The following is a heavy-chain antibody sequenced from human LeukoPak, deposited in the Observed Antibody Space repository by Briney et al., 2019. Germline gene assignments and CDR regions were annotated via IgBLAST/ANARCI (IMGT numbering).Heavy chain of an antibody. CDR2: INPNSGGT. V-gene: IGHV1-2*02. Sequence: ASVKVSCKASGYTFTGYYMHWVRQAPGQGLEWTGWINPNSGGTNYAQKFQGRVTITADKSTSTAYMELSSLRSEDTAVYYCARDMAQLEFDYWGQGTLVTVSS. CDR3: ARDMAQLEFDY. D-gene: IGHD6-6*01. J-gene: IGHJ4*02. CDR1: GYTFTGYY.